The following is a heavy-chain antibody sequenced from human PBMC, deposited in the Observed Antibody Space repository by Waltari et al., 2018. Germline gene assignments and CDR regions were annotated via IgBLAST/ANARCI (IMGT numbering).Heavy chain of an antibody. D-gene: IGHD3-22*01. CDR2: IYHSGST. CDR3: ARYFYYDSSGYWDAFDI. J-gene: IGHJ3*02. V-gene: IGHV4-38-2*01. CDR1: GYSISSGYY. Sequence: QVQLQESGPGLVKPSETLSLTCAVSGYSISSGYYWGWIRQRPGKGLEWIGSIYHSGSTYYNPSLKSRVTISVDTSKNQFSLKLSSVTAADTAVYYCARYFYYDSSGYWDAFDIWGQGTMVTVSS.